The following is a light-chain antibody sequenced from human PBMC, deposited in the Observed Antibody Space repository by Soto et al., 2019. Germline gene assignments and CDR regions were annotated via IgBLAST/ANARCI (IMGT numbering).Light chain of an antibody. CDR2: EVS. CDR1: SSDVGGYRY. J-gene: IGLJ1*01. V-gene: IGLV2-14*01. Sequence: QSVLTQPASVSGSPGQSITISCTGTSSDVGGYRYVSWFQHLPGKAPKLIIYEVSNRPSGVSDRFSASKSGNTASLTISGLQAEDEADYYCTSYATSSTPYVFGTGTKVTVL. CDR3: TSYATSSTPYV.